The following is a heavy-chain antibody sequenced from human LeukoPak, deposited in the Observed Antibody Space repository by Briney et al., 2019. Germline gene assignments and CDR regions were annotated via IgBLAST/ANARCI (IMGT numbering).Heavy chain of an antibody. V-gene: IGHV3-23*01. CDR1: GFTFSSYA. J-gene: IGHJ4*02. D-gene: IGHD3-16*01. Sequence: GGSLRLSCAASGFTFSSYAMSWVRQAPGKGLEWVSAISGSGGSTNYADSVKGRFTISRDNPKNTLYLQMNSLRAEDTAVYYCAKGPGGGTGDYWGQGTLVTVSS. CDR2: ISGSGGST. CDR3: AKGPGGGTGDY.